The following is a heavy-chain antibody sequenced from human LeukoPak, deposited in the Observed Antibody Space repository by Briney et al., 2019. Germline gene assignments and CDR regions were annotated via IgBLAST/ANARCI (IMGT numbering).Heavy chain of an antibody. J-gene: IGHJ4*02. CDR1: GYTFTSYG. D-gene: IGHD2-21*02. CDR3: ARTAELDY. V-gene: IGHV1-18*01. CDR2: INTYNGNT. Sequence: ASVKVSRKASGYTFTSYGISWVRQAPGQGLEWMGWINTYNGNTISAQKLQGRVTMTTDTSTSTAYVELRSLRSDDTAMYYCARTAELDYWGQGTLVTVSS.